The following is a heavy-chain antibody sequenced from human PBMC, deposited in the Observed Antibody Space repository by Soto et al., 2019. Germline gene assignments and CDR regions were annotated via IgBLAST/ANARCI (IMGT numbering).Heavy chain of an antibody. J-gene: IGHJ4*02. V-gene: IGHV4-34*01. Sequence: SETLSLTCTVSGGSFSCYCWTWIRQPPGKGLEWLAEINHSGITNYNPSVEGRVSMSVDTSKNQFSLRLYSVTAADTAVYYCVRGPYNYNSRYFDYWGQGTLVTVSS. CDR3: VRGPYNYNSRYFDY. D-gene: IGHD1-1*01. CDR1: GGSFSCYC. CDR2: INHSGIT.